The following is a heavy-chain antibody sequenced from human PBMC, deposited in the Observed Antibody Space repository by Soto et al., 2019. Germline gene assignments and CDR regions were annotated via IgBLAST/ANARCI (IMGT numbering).Heavy chain of an antibody. V-gene: IGHV4-59*01. CDR2: IYYSGST. J-gene: IGHJ6*02. D-gene: IGHD2-8*02. Sequence: SETLSLTCTVSGGSISSYYWSWIRQPPGKGLEWIGYIYYSGSTNYNPSLKSRVTISVDTSKNQFSLKLSSVTAADTAVYYCARDQTLDWGWDYYYGMEAWGQGTTVTVSS. CDR1: GGSISSYY. CDR3: ARDQTLDWGWDYYYGMEA.